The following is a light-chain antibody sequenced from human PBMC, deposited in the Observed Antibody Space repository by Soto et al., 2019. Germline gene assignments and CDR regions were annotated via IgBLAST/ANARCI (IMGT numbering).Light chain of an antibody. CDR3: QQYGSSGT. V-gene: IGKV3-20*01. CDR1: QSFSSN. J-gene: IGKJ1*01. Sequence: EILMTQSPATLSLSAGESATISCRASQSFSSNLAWYQQKPGQAPRLLIYAASTRATGIPDRFSGSGSGTDFTLTISRLEPEDFAVYYCQQYGSSGTFGQGTKVDIK. CDR2: AAS.